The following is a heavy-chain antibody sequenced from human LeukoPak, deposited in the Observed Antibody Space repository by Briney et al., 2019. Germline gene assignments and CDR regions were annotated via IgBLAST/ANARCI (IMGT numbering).Heavy chain of an antibody. CDR2: VYTSGSA. J-gene: IGHJ4*02. CDR3: ARVLVWFGDLSLDY. CDR1: XXSVSGXF. Sequence: PSETLSLXCTVXXXSVSGXFWSWIRQPAGKGLEWIGRVYTSGSANYNPSLKSRVTMSLDTSKNQFSLKLSSVTAADTAVYYCARVLVWFGDLSLDYWGQGSLVTVS. D-gene: IGHD3-10*01. V-gene: IGHV4-4*07.